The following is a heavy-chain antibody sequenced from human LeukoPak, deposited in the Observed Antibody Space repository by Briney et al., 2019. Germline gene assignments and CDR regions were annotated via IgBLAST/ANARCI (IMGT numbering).Heavy chain of an antibody. CDR3: AKAIAGITGIFDN. D-gene: IGHD1-20*01. CDR2: ISSDGSQS. J-gene: IGHJ4*02. Sequence: GGSLRLSCAASGLTFSSYGIHWVRQAPGKGLEWLAIISSDGSQSYFADSVKGRFTISRDNSKNMSYLHINNLRAEDTAVFYCAKAIAGITGIFDNWGQGTLVTVSS. CDR1: GLTFSSYG. V-gene: IGHV3-30*18.